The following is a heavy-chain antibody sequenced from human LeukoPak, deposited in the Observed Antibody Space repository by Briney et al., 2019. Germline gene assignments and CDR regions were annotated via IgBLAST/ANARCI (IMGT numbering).Heavy chain of an antibody. D-gene: IGHD2-2*01. Sequence: GSLRLSFAASGFPFSSYGMHWVRQAPGKGLEWVAVISYDGSNKYYADSVKGRFTISRDNSKNTLYLQMNSLRAEDTAVYYCVVPAATTFDYWGQGTLVTVSS. J-gene: IGHJ4*02. CDR3: VVPAATTFDY. CDR2: ISYDGSNK. CDR1: GFPFSSYG. V-gene: IGHV3-30*03.